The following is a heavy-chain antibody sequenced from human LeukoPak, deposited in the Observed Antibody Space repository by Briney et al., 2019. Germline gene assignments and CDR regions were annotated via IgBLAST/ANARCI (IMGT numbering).Heavy chain of an antibody. Sequence: GGSLRLSCAASGFTFSTYSVHWVRQAPGKGLGWVAVTSYDGSNRYYAASVKGRFTISRDNSKNTLYLQMNSLRAEDTAVYYCARVNGSYPIDYWGQGTLVTVSS. CDR1: GFTFSTYS. CDR3: ARVNGSYPIDY. D-gene: IGHD1-26*01. V-gene: IGHV3-30-3*01. CDR2: TSYDGSNR. J-gene: IGHJ4*02.